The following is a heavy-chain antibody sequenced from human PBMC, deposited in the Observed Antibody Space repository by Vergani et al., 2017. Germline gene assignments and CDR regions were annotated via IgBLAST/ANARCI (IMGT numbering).Heavy chain of an antibody. D-gene: IGHD4-17*01. CDR2: IWYDGSNK. CDR1: GFTFSSYG. J-gene: IGHJ6*03. Sequence: VQLEESGGGLVLPGRSLRLSCAASGFTFSSYGMHWVRQAPGKGLEWVAVIWYDGSNKYYADSVKGRFTISRDNSKNTLYLQMNSLRAEDTAVYYCARIATVTTGGYYYYYMDVWGKGTTVTVSS. CDR3: ARIATVTTGGYYYYYMDV. V-gene: IGHV3-33*01.